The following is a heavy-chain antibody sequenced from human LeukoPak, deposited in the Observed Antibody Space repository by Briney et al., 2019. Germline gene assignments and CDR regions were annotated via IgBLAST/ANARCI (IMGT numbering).Heavy chain of an antibody. J-gene: IGHJ5*02. CDR2: INPNSGGT. D-gene: IGHD3-10*01. V-gene: IGHV1-2*02. CDR3: ARVQVRRAGDWFDP. Sequence: ASVKVSCKASGHTFTGYYMHWVRQAPGQGLEWMGWINPNSGGTNYAQKFQGRVTMTRDTSISTAYMELSRLRSDDTAVYYCARVQVRRAGDWFDPWGQGTLVTVSS. CDR1: GHTFTGYY.